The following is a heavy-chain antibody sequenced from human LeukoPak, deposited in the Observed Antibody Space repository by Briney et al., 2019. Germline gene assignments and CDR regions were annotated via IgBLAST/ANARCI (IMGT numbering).Heavy chain of an antibody. CDR3: ALLMMYAIDFDY. J-gene: IGHJ4*02. CDR1: GFTFRSYA. D-gene: IGHD2-8*01. V-gene: IGHV3-23*01. CDR2: INSSGGST. Sequence: GGSLRLSCVASGFTFRSYAMSWVRQAPGKGLEWVSTINSSGGSTYYADSLEGRFTISRDVSKNTLYLQMNSLRAEDTAIYYCALLMMYAIDFDYWGQGTLVTVSS.